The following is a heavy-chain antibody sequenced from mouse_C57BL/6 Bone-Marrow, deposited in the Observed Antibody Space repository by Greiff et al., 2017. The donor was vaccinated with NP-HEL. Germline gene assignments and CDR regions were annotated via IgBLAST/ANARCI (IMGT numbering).Heavy chain of an antibody. D-gene: IGHD3-2*02. CDR3: ARNSSGYHYAMDY. Sequence: EVKVVESGGDLVKPGGSLKLSCAASGLTFSSYGMSWVRQTPDKRLEWVATISSGGSYNYTPDSVKGRFTISRDNAKNTRDLQMSSLKSEDTAMYYCARNSSGYHYAMDYWGQGTSVTVSS. J-gene: IGHJ4*01. CDR1: GLTFSSYG. CDR2: ISSGGSYN. V-gene: IGHV5-6*01.